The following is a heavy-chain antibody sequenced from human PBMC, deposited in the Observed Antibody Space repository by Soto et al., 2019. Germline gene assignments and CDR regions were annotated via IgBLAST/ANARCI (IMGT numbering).Heavy chain of an antibody. D-gene: IGHD6-19*01. J-gene: IGHJ3*02. CDR3: AREKWLVRRNDPFDI. Sequence: QVQLVQSRAEVKEPGASVKVSCKASGYTFINYYMHWVRQAPGQGLEWMGIINPNGGSTTYAQKFQGRVTLTRDTSTNTVNMELSSLRSEDTAVYYCAREKWLVRRNDPFDIWGQGTMVTVSS. CDR2: INPNGGST. CDR1: GYTFINYY. V-gene: IGHV1-46*01.